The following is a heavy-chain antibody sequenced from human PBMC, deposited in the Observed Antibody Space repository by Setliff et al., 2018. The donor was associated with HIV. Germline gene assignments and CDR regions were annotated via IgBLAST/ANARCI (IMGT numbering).Heavy chain of an antibody. Sequence: PGGSLRLSCAASGFTFSRSDMSWVRQAPGKGLEWVSYISTGSDATYYADSVKGRFTISRDNANNSLYLQMNSLRAEDTAVYYCARGARGYSYGWGQGTLVTVSS. D-gene: IGHD5-18*01. CDR1: GFTFSRSD. CDR3: ARGARGYSYG. CDR2: ISTGSDAT. J-gene: IGHJ4*02. V-gene: IGHV3-48*04.